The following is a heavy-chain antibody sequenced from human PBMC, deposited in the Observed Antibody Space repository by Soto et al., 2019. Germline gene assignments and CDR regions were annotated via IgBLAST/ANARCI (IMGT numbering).Heavy chain of an antibody. D-gene: IGHD5-12*01. J-gene: IGHJ4*02. Sequence: EVQVVESGGGLIQPGGSLRLSCEVSGFSVTANYMSWVRQAPGKGLEWVSVIYSGGSTYYIDSVKGRFSISRDISKNTRYLQMNSLRAEDTAVYYCHGYGYWGQGTLVTVS. CDR1: GFSVTANY. CDR3: HGYGY. CDR2: IYSGGST. V-gene: IGHV3-53*01.